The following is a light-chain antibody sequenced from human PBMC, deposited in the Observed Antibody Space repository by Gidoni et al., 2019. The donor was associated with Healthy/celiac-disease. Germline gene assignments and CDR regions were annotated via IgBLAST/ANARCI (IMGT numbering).Light chain of an antibody. Sequence: IVLTQSPATLSLSPGERATLSCRASQSVSSYLAWYQQKPGQAPRLLIYDASNRATGIPARFSGSGSGTDFTLTISSLEPEDFAVYYCQQRSNWPLLTFXGXTKVEIK. J-gene: IGKJ4*01. CDR3: QQRSNWPLLT. CDR1: QSVSSY. V-gene: IGKV3-11*01. CDR2: DAS.